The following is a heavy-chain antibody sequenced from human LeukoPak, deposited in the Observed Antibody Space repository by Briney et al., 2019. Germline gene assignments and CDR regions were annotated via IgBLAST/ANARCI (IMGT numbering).Heavy chain of an antibody. V-gene: IGHV4-34*01. CDR3: ARGGNGYNG. CDR1: GGSFSGYY. CDR2: INHSGST. D-gene: IGHD5-24*01. Sequence: KSSETLSLTCAVYGGSFSGYYWSWIRQPPGKGLEWIGEINHSGSTNYNPSLKSRVTISVDTSKNQFSLKLSSVTAADTAVYYCARGGNGYNGWGQGTLVTVSS. J-gene: IGHJ4*02.